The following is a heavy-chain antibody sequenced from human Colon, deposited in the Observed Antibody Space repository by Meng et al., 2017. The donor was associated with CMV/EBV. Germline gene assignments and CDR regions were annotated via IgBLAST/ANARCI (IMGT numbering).Heavy chain of an antibody. CDR1: GFSLTTIGVG. CDR2: IYWDDDK. D-gene: IGHD1-1*01. Sequence: ISCNEFGRKLAGPTPAIPMQCPFFGFSLTTIGVGVGWIRQPSGKALEWIALIYWDDDKCYSPSLKSRLTITKDTSKNQVVITMTNMAPVDTDTFYCAHLQSWNHGINHKWFDPWGQGILVTVSS. CDR3: AHLQSWNHGINHKWFDP. V-gene: IGHV2-5*02. J-gene: IGHJ5*02.